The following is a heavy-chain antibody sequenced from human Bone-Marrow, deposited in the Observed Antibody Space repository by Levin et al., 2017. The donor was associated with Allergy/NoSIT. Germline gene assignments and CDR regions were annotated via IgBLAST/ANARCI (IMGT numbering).Heavy chain of an antibody. J-gene: IGHJ4*02. Sequence: SGGSLRLSCAASCFTVSNNYMSWVRQAPGKGLEGVSVTYSGGNTFYADSVKGRFTMSRDRSKNTLYLQMNSLRAEHPAVSYCATSPRSGYWGQGTLVTVSS. V-gene: IGHV3-53*01. CDR3: ATSPRSGY. CDR2: TYSGGNT. CDR1: CFTVSNNY.